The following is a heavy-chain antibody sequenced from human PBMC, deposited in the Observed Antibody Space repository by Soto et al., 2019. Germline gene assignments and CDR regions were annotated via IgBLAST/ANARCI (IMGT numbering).Heavy chain of an antibody. J-gene: IGHJ4*02. V-gene: IGHV1-18*04. CDR1: GYSFTSYG. CDR2: ISAYNGNT. D-gene: IGHD6-19*01. Sequence: GSVQVCFKASGYSFTSYGVSLVRQAPGQGLEWMGWISAYNGNTNYAQKLQGRVTMTTDTSTSTAYMELRSLRSDDTAVHYCAITGRQWLNLDYWGQGTMVTVSS. CDR3: AITGRQWLNLDY.